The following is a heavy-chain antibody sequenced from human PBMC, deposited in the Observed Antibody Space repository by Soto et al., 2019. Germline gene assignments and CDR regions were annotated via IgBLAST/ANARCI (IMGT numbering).Heavy chain of an antibody. J-gene: IGHJ6*02. Sequence: SGGSLRLSCAASGFTISSYTMTWVRQASGKGLEWVSAITGSGTNTYYADSVKGRFTISTDKSTNTLYLQMSSLRAEETAIYYCAKDDPGDFYSYYGLDVWGQGTTVTVSS. CDR3: AKDDPGDFYSYYGLDV. CDR2: ITGSGTNT. D-gene: IGHD2-21*02. V-gene: IGHV3-23*01. CDR1: GFTISSYT.